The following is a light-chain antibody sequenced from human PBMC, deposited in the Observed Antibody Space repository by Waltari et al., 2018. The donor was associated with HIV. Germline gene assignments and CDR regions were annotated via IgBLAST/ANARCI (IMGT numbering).Light chain of an antibody. Sequence: EVVMTQSPATLLESPGKTANLSCRASRSVGSSLAWYHQKPGRGPRLLIYGASSRASDVPPTFSGSGAGTDFSLSISSLRSDDLGIYYCQQYNTWPLTSGRGTTVEIK. CDR1: RSVGSS. J-gene: IGKJ1*01. CDR3: QQYNTWPLT. V-gene: IGKV3-15*01. CDR2: GAS.